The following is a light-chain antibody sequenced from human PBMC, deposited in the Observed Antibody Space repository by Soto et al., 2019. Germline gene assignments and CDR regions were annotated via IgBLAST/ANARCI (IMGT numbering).Light chain of an antibody. V-gene: IGKV3-20*01. CDR2: GTS. CDR1: QSVSSSY. CDR3: QHYQNWHT. Sequence: EIVLTQSPGTLSLSPGERATLSCRASQSVSSSYLAWYQQKPGQAPRLLIYGTSSRATGIPDRFSGSGSGTDFTLTISRLEREDFAVYFCQHYQNWHTFGGGTKVEIK. J-gene: IGKJ4*01.